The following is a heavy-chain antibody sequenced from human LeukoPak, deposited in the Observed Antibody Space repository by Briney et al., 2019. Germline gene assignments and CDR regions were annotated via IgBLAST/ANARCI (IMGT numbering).Heavy chain of an antibody. J-gene: IGHJ4*02. D-gene: IGHD2-8*01. CDR1: GYTLSGYG. CDR2: ITTYNGDK. V-gene: IGHV1-18*01. Sequence: ASVKVSCKASGYTLSGYGSSWLRQAPGQGLEWVGWITTYNGDKKYSQKFQGRVTMTTDTSTSTYYMDLKTLRSDDTAIYYCVRDCSNGVCYPRDYWGQGTLVIVSA. CDR3: VRDCSNGVCYPRDY.